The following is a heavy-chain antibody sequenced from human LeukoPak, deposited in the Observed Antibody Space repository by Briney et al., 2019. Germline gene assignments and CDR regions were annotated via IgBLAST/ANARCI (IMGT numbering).Heavy chain of an antibody. J-gene: IGHJ2*01. D-gene: IGHD3-22*01. V-gene: IGHV1-18*04. Sequence: ASVKVSCKASGYTFTGYYMHWVRQAPGQGLEWMGWISAYNGNTNYAQKLQGRVTMTTDTSTSTAYMELRSLRSDDTAVYYCARGFYYYDSSGYDDWYFDLWGRGTLVTVSS. CDR1: GYTFTGYY. CDR2: ISAYNGNT. CDR3: ARGFYYYDSSGYDDWYFDL.